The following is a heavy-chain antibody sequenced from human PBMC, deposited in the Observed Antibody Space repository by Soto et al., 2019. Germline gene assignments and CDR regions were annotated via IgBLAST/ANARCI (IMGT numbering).Heavy chain of an antibody. D-gene: IGHD6-19*01. Sequence: QVQLVQSGAEVKKPGAAVKVSCTASGYTFTSYNICWVRQAPGQGLEWMGWINVYNGNTKYAQQLECRVTLTTDTSTSTAYIDLRSLRSDDTAVYYCASISSASSGWLTDDCVQGTLVTVS. J-gene: IGHJ4*02. V-gene: IGHV1-18*04. CDR2: INVYNGNT. CDR1: GYTFTSYN. CDR3: ASISSASSGWLTDD.